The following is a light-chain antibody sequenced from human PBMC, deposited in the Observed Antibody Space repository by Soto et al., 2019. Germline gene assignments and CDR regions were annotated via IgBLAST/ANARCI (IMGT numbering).Light chain of an antibody. CDR2: GAS. J-gene: IGKJ4*01. Sequence: EIVLTQSPGTLSLSPGERATLSCTASQSVSSSYLAWYQQKPGQAPRLLIYGASSRATAIPDRFSGSGYGRDFTLTISRLEPEDFAVYYCQQYGSSPLVTFGGGTKVEIK. V-gene: IGKV3-20*01. CDR1: QSVSSSY. CDR3: QQYGSSPLVT.